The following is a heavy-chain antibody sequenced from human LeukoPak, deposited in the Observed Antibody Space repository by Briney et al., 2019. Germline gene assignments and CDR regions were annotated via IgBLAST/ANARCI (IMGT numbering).Heavy chain of an antibody. CDR3: ARVGTPYYYMDV. CDR2: ISGRGDNT. V-gene: IGHV3-23*01. CDR1: GFTFYSYA. J-gene: IGHJ6*03. D-gene: IGHD1-26*01. Sequence: GGSLRLSCAASGFTFYSYAMSWVRQAPGKGLEWVSGISGRGDNTYNADSVKGRFTISRDNAKNSLYLQMNSLRAEDTAVYYCARVGTPYYYMDVWGKGTTVTVSS.